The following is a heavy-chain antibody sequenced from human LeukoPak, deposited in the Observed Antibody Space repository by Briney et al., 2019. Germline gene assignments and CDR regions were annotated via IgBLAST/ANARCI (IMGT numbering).Heavy chain of an antibody. CDR1: GFTFSNYW. CDR3: ARDKVTY. CDR2: INNDGSET. V-gene: IGHV3-7*01. J-gene: IGHJ4*02. Sequence: AGGSLGLSCAASGFTFSNYWMSWVRQAPGKGLEWVAHINNDGSETYYVDSVKGRFTISRDNAKNSLYLQMNSLRVEDTAVYYCARDKVTYWGQGTLVTVSS.